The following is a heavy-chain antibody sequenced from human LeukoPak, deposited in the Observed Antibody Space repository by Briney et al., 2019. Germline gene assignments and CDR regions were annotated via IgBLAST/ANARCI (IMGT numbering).Heavy chain of an antibody. Sequence: GGSLRLSCAASGFTISNYWMSWVRQAPGKGLEWVANIKEDGSERYYVDSVKGRFTISRDNAKNSLYLQMNSLRAEDTAVYYCAREKDYYGSGSYYAFDYWGQGTLVTASS. J-gene: IGHJ4*02. CDR2: IKEDGSER. CDR1: GFTISNYW. CDR3: AREKDYYGSGSYYAFDY. D-gene: IGHD3-10*01. V-gene: IGHV3-7*01.